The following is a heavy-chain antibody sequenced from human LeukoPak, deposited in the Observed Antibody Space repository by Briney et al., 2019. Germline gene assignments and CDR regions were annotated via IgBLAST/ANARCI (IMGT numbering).Heavy chain of an antibody. Sequence: GRSLRLSCAASGFTFSSYAMHWVRQAPGKGLEWVAVISYEGSNKYYADSVKGRFTISRDNSKNTLYLQMNSLRAEDTAVYYCASARANGDYVLDYWGQGTLVTVSS. CDR3: ASARANGDYVLDY. CDR1: GFTFSSYA. CDR2: ISYEGSNK. J-gene: IGHJ4*02. V-gene: IGHV3-30-3*01. D-gene: IGHD4-17*01.